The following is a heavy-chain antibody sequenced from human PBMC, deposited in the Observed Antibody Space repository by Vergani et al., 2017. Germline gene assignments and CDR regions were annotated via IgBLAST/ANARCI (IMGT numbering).Heavy chain of an antibody. Sequence: QVQLQESGPGLVKPSQTLSLTCTVSGGSISSGSYYWSWIRQPAGKGLEWIGRIYTSGSTNYNPSLKSRVTISVDTSKNQFSLKLSSVTAADTAVYYCARDRNGWFDPWGQGTLGTVSS. CDR1: GGSISSGSYY. CDR2: IYTSGST. V-gene: IGHV4-61*02. J-gene: IGHJ5*02. CDR3: ARDRNGWFDP. D-gene: IGHD2-8*01.